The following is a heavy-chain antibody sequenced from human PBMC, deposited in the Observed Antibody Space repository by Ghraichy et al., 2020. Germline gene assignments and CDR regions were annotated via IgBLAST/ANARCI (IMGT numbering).Heavy chain of an antibody. CDR2: IKQDGSEK. J-gene: IGHJ4*02. CDR1: GFTFNTYY. D-gene: IGHD5-18*01. V-gene: IGHV3-7*04. CDR3: GRGGYIYGSNPVDY. Sequence: GGSLRLSCAASGFTFNTYYMTWVRQAPGKGLEWVANIKQDGSEKYYVDSVKGRFTISRDNAKDSVYLQMNSLRAEGTAVYYCGRGGYIYGSNPVDYWGQGTQVTVSS.